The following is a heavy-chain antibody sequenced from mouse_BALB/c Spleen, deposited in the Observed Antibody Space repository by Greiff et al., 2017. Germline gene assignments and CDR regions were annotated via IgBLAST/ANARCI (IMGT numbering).Heavy chain of an antibody. D-gene: IGHD1-1*01. V-gene: IGHV3-2*02. J-gene: IGHJ1*01. Sequence: EVQLQESGPGLVKPSQSLSLTCTVTGYSITSDYAWNWIRQFPGNKLEWMGYISYSGSTSYNPSLKSRISITRDTSKNQFFLQLNSVTTEDTATYYCARNHGSSYWYFDVWGAGTTVTVSS. CDR1: GYSITSDYA. CDR3: ARNHGSSYWYFDV. CDR2: ISYSGST.